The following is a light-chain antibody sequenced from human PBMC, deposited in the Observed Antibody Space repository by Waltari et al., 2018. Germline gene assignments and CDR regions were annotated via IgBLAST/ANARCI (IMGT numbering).Light chain of an antibody. V-gene: IGLV1-51*02. CDR3: GTWDSSLSGAV. CDR2: EDS. CDR1: SSHIGNHY. J-gene: IGLJ7*01. Sequence: QSVLTPPPSVSAAPGQRVTISCSGGSSHIGNHYVSWYRQFPGTAPKLLIYEDSERPSGIPGRFSGSKSGTSATLDITGLQAGDEADYYCGTWDSSLSGAVFGGGTHLTVL.